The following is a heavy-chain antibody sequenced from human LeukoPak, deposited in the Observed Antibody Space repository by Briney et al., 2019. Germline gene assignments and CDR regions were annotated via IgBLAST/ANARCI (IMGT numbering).Heavy chain of an antibody. D-gene: IGHD6-13*01. Sequence: PGGSLRLSCAASGFNFNDYGMHWVRQAPGKGLEWVAFIRYDGSNKYYADSVKGRFTISRDNAENTLYMQMNSLRVEDTAVYYCAKGPDRSSSNNAFDIWGKGTTATVSS. V-gene: IGHV3-30*02. CDR1: GFNFNDYG. CDR3: AKGPDRSSSNNAFDI. J-gene: IGHJ3*02. CDR2: IRYDGSNK.